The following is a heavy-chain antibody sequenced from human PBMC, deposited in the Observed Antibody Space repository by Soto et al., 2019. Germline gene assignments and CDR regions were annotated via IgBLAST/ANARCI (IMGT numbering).Heavy chain of an antibody. V-gene: IGHV4-34*02. CDR2: INQSGST. CDR1: GASFSGYY. CDR3: ARRFSGTGRYFDY. Sequence: QVQLQQWGAGLLKPSETLSLSCAVYGASFSGYYWNWIRQPPGKGLEWIGEINQSGSTNYSPSLKPRVTVSVDTSKKQTSLRLNSVTAADTAVYYCARRFSGTGRYFDYWGQGTLVTVSS. D-gene: IGHD1-1*01. J-gene: IGHJ4*02.